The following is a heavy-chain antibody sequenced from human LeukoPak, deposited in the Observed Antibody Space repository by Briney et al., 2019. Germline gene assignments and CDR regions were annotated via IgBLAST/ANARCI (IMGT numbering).Heavy chain of an antibody. CDR2: ISGSGGTT. Sequence: GGSLRLSCAASGFTFSNYGMHWVRQAPGKGLEWVSSISGSGGTTYYAGPVKGRFTISRDDSKNTVYLHMKNLRTEDAATYYCAKGALRGYSAPGVFDIWGRGTIVTVS. CDR1: GFTFSNYG. V-gene: IGHV3-23*01. D-gene: IGHD5-18*01. CDR3: AKGALRGYSAPGVFDI. J-gene: IGHJ3*02.